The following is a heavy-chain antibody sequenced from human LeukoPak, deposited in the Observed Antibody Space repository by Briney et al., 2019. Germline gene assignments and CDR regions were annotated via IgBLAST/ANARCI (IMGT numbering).Heavy chain of an antibody. D-gene: IGHD3-22*01. Sequence: SETLSLTCTVSGDSISIYYWSWIRQPAGKGLEWIGRIYTSGSTNYNPSLKTRVSMSVDTSKNQFSLKLNSVTAADTAVYYCATGSYYYDSRGNRDAFDIWGQGTMVTVSS. CDR1: GDSISIYY. CDR3: ATGSYYYDSRGNRDAFDI. CDR2: IYTSGST. V-gene: IGHV4-4*07. J-gene: IGHJ3*02.